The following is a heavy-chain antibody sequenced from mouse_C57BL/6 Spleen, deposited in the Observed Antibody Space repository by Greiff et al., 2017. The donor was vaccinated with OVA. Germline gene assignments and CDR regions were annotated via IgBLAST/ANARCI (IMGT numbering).Heavy chain of an antibody. D-gene: IGHD2-3*01. Sequence: VQLQQSGAELARPGASVKMSCKASGYTFTSYTMHWVKQRPGQGLEWIGYINPSSGYTKYNQKFKDKATLTADKSSSTAYMQLSSLTSEDSAVYYCARGNYDGYYFYYFDYWGQGTTLTVSS. J-gene: IGHJ2*01. CDR2: INPSSGYT. CDR3: ARGNYDGYYFYYFDY. V-gene: IGHV1-4*01. CDR1: GYTFTSYT.